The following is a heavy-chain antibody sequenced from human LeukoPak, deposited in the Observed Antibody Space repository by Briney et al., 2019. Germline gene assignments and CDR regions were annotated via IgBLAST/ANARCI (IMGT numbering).Heavy chain of an antibody. CDR2: IYYSGGT. Sequence: PSETLSLTCTVSGGSISSYYWSWIRQPPGKGLEWIGYIYYSGGTTYNPSLKSRVTISVDTSKNQFSLRLSSVTAADTAVYYCAREYTMIDVLGAFDIWGQGTMVTVSS. V-gene: IGHV4-59*01. D-gene: IGHD3-22*01. J-gene: IGHJ3*02. CDR3: AREYTMIDVLGAFDI. CDR1: GGSISSYY.